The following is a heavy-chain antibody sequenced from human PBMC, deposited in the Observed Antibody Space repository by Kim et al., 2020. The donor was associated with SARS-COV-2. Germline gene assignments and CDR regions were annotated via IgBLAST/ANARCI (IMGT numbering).Heavy chain of an antibody. V-gene: IGHV3-9*01. CDR3: AKGVPTYGLAARLTPVDY. CDR1: GFTFDDYA. D-gene: IGHD6-6*01. CDR2: ISWNSGSI. Sequence: GGSLRLSCAASGFTFDDYAMHWVRQAPGKGLEWVSGISWNSGSIGYADSVKGRFTISRDNAKNSLYLQMNSLRAEDTALYYCAKGVPTYGLAARLTPVDYWGQGTLVTVSS. J-gene: IGHJ4*02.